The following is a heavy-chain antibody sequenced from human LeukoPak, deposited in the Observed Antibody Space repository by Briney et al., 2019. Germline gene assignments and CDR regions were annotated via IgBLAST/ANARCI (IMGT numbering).Heavy chain of an antibody. V-gene: IGHV3-53*01. Sequence: GGSLRLSCAASGFTVSSNYMSWVRQAPGKGLEWVSVTYTGGSTNYADSVKGRFSISRDNSKNTLYLQMNSLRAEDTAVYYCARADVVTVGKNAFDIWGQGTMVTDSS. CDR3: ARADVVTVGKNAFDI. D-gene: IGHD4-23*01. CDR1: GFTVSSNY. CDR2: TYTGGST. J-gene: IGHJ3*02.